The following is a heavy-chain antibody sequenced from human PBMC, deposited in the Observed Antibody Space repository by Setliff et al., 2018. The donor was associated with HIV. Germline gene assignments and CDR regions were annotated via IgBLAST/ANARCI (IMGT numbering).Heavy chain of an antibody. CDR2: ISAYNGNT. D-gene: IGHD3-16*02. CDR3: ARAYYDSVWGSHRYRFYYFDY. V-gene: IGHV1-18*01. CDR1: GYTFTNYN. Sequence: GASVKVSCKTSGYTFTNYNIIWVRQAPGQGLEWMGWISAYNGNTKYGQNVQGRVTMTTDTSVSTAYLELRSLRSDDTAVYYCARAYYDSVWGSHRYRFYYFDYWGQGSLVTVSS. J-gene: IGHJ4*02.